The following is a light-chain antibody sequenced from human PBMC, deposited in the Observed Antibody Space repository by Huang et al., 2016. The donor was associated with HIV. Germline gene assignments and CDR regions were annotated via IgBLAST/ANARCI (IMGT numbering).Light chain of an antibody. V-gene: IGKV3-15*01. CDR2: GAS. CDR3: QQYNNWPPIT. CDR1: RTISSN. Sequence: EIVMTQSPATLSVSPGERATLSCRASRTISSNLAWYQQKPGQAPRLLIYGASTRATGIPARFSGSGSGTEFTLSITSLQSEDFAVYFCQQYNNWPPITFGQGTRLEIK. J-gene: IGKJ5*01.